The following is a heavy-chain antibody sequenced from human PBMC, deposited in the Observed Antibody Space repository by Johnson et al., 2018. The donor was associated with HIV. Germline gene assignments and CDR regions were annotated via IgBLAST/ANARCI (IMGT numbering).Heavy chain of an antibody. CDR3: ASAGGSSLAFDI. D-gene: IGHD6-6*01. J-gene: IGHJ3*02. Sequence: VQLVESGGGLVQPGGSLRLSCAASGFTFSSYAMHWVRQAPGKGLEYVSAISSNGGSTYYANSVKGRFTISRDNAKNTLYLQMGSLRAEDMAVYYCASAGGSSLAFDIWGQGTMVTVSS. CDR1: GFTFSSYA. CDR2: ISSNGGST. V-gene: IGHV3-64*01.